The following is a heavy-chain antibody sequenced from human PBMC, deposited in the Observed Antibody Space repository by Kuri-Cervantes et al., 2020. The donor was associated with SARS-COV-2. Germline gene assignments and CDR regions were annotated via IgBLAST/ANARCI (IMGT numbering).Heavy chain of an antibody. J-gene: IGHJ3*02. V-gene: IGHV1-69*13. D-gene: IGHD3-3*01. Sequence: SVKVSCKASGGTFTSYAISWVRQAPGQGLEWMGGIIPIFGTANYAQKFQGRVTITADASTSTAYMELRSLRSDDTAVYYCARDEGVLRFLEWLPLGDAFDIWGQGTMVTVSS. CDR1: GGTFTSYA. CDR3: ARDEGVLRFLEWLPLGDAFDI. CDR2: IIPIFGTA.